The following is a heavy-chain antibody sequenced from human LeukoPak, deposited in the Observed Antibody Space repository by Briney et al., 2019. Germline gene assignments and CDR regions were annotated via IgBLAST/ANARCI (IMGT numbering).Heavy chain of an antibody. V-gene: IGHV3-9*01. D-gene: IGHD6-6*01. Sequence: GGSLRLSCAASGFTFDDYAMHWVRQAPGKGLEWVSGISWNSGSIGYADSVKGRFTISRDNAKNSLYLQMNSLRAEDTALYYCAKDSSGGYSSSPGVFYYFDYWGQGTLVTVPS. CDR2: ISWNSGSI. CDR1: GFTFDDYA. J-gene: IGHJ4*02. CDR3: AKDSSGGYSSSPGVFYYFDY.